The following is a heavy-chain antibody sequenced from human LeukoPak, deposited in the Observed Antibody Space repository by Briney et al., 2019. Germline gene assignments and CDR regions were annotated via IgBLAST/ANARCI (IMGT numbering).Heavy chain of an antibody. CDR1: GGSIGSYY. D-gene: IGHD6-13*01. CDR3: ARQAEARIAAAGTPNWFDP. J-gene: IGHJ5*02. Sequence: PSETLSLTCTVSGGSIGSYYWTWIRQPPGKGLEWIGYIYYSGSTNYNPSLKSRVTISVDMSKNQFSLKLSSVTAADTAVYYCARQAEARIAAAGTPNWFDPWGQGTLVTVSS. CDR2: IYYSGST. V-gene: IGHV4-59*01.